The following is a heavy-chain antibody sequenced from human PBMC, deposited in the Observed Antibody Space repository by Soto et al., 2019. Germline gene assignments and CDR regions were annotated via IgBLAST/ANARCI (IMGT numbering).Heavy chain of an antibody. Sequence: EVQLVESGGGLVQPGGSLRLSCAASGFTFSSYWMHWVRQAPGKGLLWVSRIKSDGSSTSYADSVKGRFTISRDNAKNTLYLQMNSLRAEDTAVYYCVRTSLVVAAATREDYWGQGTLVTVSS. V-gene: IGHV3-74*01. CDR1: GFTFSSYW. CDR3: VRTSLVVAAATREDY. J-gene: IGHJ4*02. CDR2: IKSDGSST. D-gene: IGHD2-15*01.